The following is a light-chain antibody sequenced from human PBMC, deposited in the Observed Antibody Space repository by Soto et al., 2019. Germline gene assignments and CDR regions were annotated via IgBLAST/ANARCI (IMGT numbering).Light chain of an antibody. CDR3: QQYGSSPLT. CDR2: GAS. Sequence: EIVLTQSPGTLSLSPGERATLSCRASQSVGSNFLAWYQQIPGQAPRLLIYGASNRATGIPDRFSGSGSGTDFTLTIRRLEPEDFAVYYCQQYGSSPLTFGQGTKVEIK. V-gene: IGKV3-20*01. J-gene: IGKJ1*01. CDR1: QSVGSNF.